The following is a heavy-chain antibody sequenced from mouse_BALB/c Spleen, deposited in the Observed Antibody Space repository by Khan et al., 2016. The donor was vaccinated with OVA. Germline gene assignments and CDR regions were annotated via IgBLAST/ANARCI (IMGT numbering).Heavy chain of an antibody. D-gene: IGHD1-1*01. V-gene: IGHV5-9-3*01. CDR3: ARELFATVVSTPCAY. Sequence: EVELVESGGGLVKPGGSLKLSCAASGFTFSNYAMSWVRQTPEKRLEWVATISSGGSYTYYPDSVQGRFTISRDNAKNTLYLQMSSLRSEDTAMYYCARELFATVVSTPCAYWGQGTLVTVSA. CDR1: GFTFSNYA. J-gene: IGHJ3*01. CDR2: ISSGGSYT.